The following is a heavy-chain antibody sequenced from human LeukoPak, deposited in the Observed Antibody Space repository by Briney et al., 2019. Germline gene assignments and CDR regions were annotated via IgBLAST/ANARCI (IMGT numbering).Heavy chain of an antibody. Sequence: GGSLRLSCAASGFTVRSNYMSWVRQAPGKGLEWVSIIYSGGSTYYADSVKGRFTISRDNAKNSLYLQMNSLRAEDTAVYHCATGRSCTTCYLPDYWGQGTLVTVPS. J-gene: IGHJ4*02. CDR1: GFTVRSNY. D-gene: IGHD2-2*01. CDR3: ATGRSCTTCYLPDY. V-gene: IGHV3-53*01. CDR2: IYSGGST.